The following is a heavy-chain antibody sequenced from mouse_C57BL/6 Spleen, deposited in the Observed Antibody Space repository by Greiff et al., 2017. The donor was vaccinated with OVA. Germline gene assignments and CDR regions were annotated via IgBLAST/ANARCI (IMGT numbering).Heavy chain of an antibody. CDR3: ARRSRGNYFDY. Sequence: VQLQQPGAELVMPGASVKLSCKASGYTFTSYWMHWVKQRPGQGLEWIGEIDPSDSYTNYNQKFKGKSTLTVDKSSSTAYMQLSSLTSEDSAVYYCARRSRGNYFDYWGQGTTLTDSS. J-gene: IGHJ2*01. V-gene: IGHV1-69*01. D-gene: IGHD1-1*01. CDR1: GYTFTSYW. CDR2: IDPSDSYT.